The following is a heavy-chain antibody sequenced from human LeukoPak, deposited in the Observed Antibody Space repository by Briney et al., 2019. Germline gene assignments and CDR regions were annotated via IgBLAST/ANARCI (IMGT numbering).Heavy chain of an antibody. J-gene: IGHJ4*02. CDR3: ARFTASSSWYYFDY. Sequence: PSETLSLTCAVYGGSFSGYYWSWIRQPSGKGLEWIGEINHSGSTNYNPSLKSRVTISVDTSKNQFSLKLSSVTAADTAVYYCARFTASSSWYYFDYWGQGTLVTVSS. D-gene: IGHD6-13*01. V-gene: IGHV4-34*01. CDR1: GGSFSGYY. CDR2: INHSGST.